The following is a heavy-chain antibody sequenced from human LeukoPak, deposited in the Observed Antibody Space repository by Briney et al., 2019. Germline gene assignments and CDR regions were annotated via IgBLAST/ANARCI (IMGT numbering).Heavy chain of an antibody. Sequence: SVKVSCKASGFTFTNSAMQWVRQARGQRLEWIGWIVVASGNKKYAQKFQERVTITRDMSTSTAYMELSSLSPEDTAVYYCAAAPIEMQQRGFDYWGQGTLVTVSS. CDR3: AAAPIEMQQRGFDY. CDR1: GFTFTNSA. D-gene: IGHD5-24*01. J-gene: IGHJ4*02. CDR2: IVVASGNK. V-gene: IGHV1-58*02.